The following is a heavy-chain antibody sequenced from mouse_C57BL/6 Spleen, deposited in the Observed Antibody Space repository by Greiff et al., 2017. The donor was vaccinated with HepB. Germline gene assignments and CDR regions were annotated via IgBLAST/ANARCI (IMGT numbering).Heavy chain of an antibody. CDR3: TRLRGFDDY. CDR1: GYTFTDYE. J-gene: IGHJ2*01. CDR2: IDPETGGT. V-gene: IGHV1-15*01. Sequence: VKLVESGAELVRPGASVTLSCKASGYTFTDYEMHWVKQTPVHGLEWIGAIDPETGGTAYNQKFKGKAILTADKSSSTAYMELRSLTSEDSAVYYCTRLRGFDDYWGQGTTLTVSS.